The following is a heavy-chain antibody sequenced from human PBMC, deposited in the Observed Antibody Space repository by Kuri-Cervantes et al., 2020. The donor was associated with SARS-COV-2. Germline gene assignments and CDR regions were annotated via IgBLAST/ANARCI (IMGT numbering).Heavy chain of an antibody. CDR3: ARDTRLGCSGTSCYSFFDY. CDR1: GDSISSDGHF. CDR2: IYSSGTS. V-gene: IGHV4-31*03. Sequence: LRLSCTVSGDSISSDGHFWTWIRQPPGKGLEWIGYIYSSGTSHYNPSLKSRVTISVDTSKNKFSLNLSSVTAAGTAVYYCARDTRLGCSGTSCYSFFDYWGQGTLVTVSS. J-gene: IGHJ4*02. D-gene: IGHD2-2*01.